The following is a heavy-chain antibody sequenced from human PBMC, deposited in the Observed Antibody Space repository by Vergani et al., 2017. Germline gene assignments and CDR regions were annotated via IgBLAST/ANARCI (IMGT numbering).Heavy chain of an antibody. J-gene: IGHJ4*02. CDR1: GFTFSSYG. V-gene: IGHV3-33*06. D-gene: IGHD4-23*01. CDR3: AKTNSYGDYGGNSGVSIFDY. Sequence: VQLLESGGGLVQPGGSLRLSCAASGFTFSSYGMHWVRQAPGKGLEWVAVIWYDGSNKYYADSVKGRFTISRDNSKNTLYLQMNSLRAEDTAVYYCAKTNSYGDYGGNSGVSIFDYWGQGTLVTVSS. CDR2: IWYDGSNK.